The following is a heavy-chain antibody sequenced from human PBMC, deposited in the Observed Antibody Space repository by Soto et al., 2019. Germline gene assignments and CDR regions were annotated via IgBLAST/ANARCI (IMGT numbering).Heavy chain of an antibody. V-gene: IGHV4-61*01. Sequence: SETLSFTCTVSGGSVSSGSYYWSWIRQPPGKGLEWIGYIYYSGSTNYNPSLKSRVTISVDTSKNQFSLKLSSVTAADTAVYYCAKYEISYIGPGYYYGMDVWGQGTTVTVSS. J-gene: IGHJ6*02. D-gene: IGHD3-9*01. CDR3: AKYEISYIGPGYYYGMDV. CDR1: GGSVSSGSYY. CDR2: IYYSGST.